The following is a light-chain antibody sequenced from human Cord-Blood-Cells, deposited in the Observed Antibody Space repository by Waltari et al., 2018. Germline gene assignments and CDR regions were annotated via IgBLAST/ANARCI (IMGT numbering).Light chain of an antibody. CDR2: TAS. CDR3: QQYNSDPYT. J-gene: IGKJ2*01. V-gene: IGKV1-5*03. Sequence: DIQMPQSPSTLSVSVGDRVTITCRASQSISSWLAWYQQKPGKAPKLLIYTASSLESGVPSRFSGSGSGTEFTLTISSLQPDDFATYYCQQYNSDPYTFGQGTKLEIK. CDR1: QSISSW.